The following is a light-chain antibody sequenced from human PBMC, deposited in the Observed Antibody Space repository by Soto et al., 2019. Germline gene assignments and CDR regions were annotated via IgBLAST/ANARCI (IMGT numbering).Light chain of an antibody. CDR2: EVS. J-gene: IGLJ1*01. V-gene: IGLV2-14*01. CDR1: SSDVGKYNY. Sequence: QSALTQPASVSGSPGQSITISCTGTSSDVGKYNYVSWYQHHPGKAPKLIIYEVSNRPSGVSNRFTGSKSGNTASLTISGLQADDEDDYYCNSYTGSSPLYVFGTGTKLTVL. CDR3: NSYTGSSPLYV.